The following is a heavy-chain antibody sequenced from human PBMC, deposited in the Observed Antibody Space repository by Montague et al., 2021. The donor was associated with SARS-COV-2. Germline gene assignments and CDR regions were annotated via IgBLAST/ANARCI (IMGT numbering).Heavy chain of an antibody. Sequence: SETLSLTCTVSGGSISSYYWSWIRQPPGKGLEWIGYIYYSGSTNYNPSLKSRVTISVDTSKNQFSLKLSSVTAADTAVYCCARGFDSWGQGTLVTVSS. CDR1: GGSISSYY. CDR2: IYYSGST. CDR3: ARGFDS. J-gene: IGHJ4*02. V-gene: IGHV4-59*08.